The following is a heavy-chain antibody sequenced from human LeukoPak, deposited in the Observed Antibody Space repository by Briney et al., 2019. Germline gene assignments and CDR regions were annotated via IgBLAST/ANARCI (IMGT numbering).Heavy chain of an antibody. Sequence: YPSETLSLTCAVYGGSLSGYYWSWIRQPPGKGLEWIGEINHSGSTNYNPSLKSRVTISVDTSKNQFSLKLSSVTAADTAVYYCARGLLFDYWGQGTLVTVSS. CDR3: ARGLLFDY. D-gene: IGHD2-21*01. CDR2: INHSGST. J-gene: IGHJ4*02. V-gene: IGHV4-34*01. CDR1: GGSLSGYY.